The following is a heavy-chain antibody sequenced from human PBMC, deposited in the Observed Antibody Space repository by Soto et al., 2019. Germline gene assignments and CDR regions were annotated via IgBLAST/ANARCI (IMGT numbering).Heavy chain of an antibody. V-gene: IGHV1-69*01. J-gene: IGHJ5*02. D-gene: IGHD2-21*01. CDR2: IIPVSGTA. CDR1: GGTFSSYV. Sequence: VHLEQSGAEVKKPGSSVKVSCKFSGGTFSSYVIIWVRQAPGQGLEWMGGIIPVSGTANYAQKFHGRVTISAYAATNTAYMELSSVRFDDTAVYYCATVDRSVALVGWFDPWGQGTLVTVSS. CDR3: ATVDRSVALVGWFDP.